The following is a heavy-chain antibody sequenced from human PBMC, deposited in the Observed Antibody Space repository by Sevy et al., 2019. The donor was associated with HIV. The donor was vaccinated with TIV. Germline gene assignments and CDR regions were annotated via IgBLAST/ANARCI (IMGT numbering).Heavy chain of an antibody. V-gene: IGHV3-53*01. CDR3: TREDIVLGEDNYYGMDV. D-gene: IGHD2-15*01. Sequence: GGSLRLSCAASGFTVSSNYMSWVRQAPGKGLEWVSNIYSDGRTYYADSVRGRFTISRDTSKNTVYLEMKSLRAEDTAVYYCTREDIVLGEDNYYGMDVWGHGTTVTVSS. CDR2: IYSDGRT. CDR1: GFTVSSNY. J-gene: IGHJ6*02.